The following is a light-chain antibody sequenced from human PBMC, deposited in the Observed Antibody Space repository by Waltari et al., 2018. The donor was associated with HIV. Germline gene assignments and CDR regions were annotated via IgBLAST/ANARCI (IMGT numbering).Light chain of an antibody. CDR1: QSVLYSSNNKNY. J-gene: IGKJ1*01. CDR3: QQYYSTPT. V-gene: IGKV4-1*01. CDR2: WAS. Sequence: DIVLTQSPDSLVVSLGERGTINCKSSQSVLYSSNNKNYLAWYQQKPGQPPKLLIYWASTRESGVPDRFSGSGSGTDFTLTISSLQAEDVAVYYCQQYYSTPTFGQGTKVEIK.